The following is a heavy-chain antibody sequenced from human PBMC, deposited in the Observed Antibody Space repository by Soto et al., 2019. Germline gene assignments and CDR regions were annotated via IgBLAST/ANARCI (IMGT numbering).Heavy chain of an antibody. Sequence: QVQLVQSGVEVKKPGASVKVSCKASGYTFTSYYISWVRQAPGQGLEWMGWISAYNGNTNYAQKLQGRVTMTTDTSTSTAYMELRSLRSDTAVYYCAREDPPAHYWGQGTLVTVSS. CDR2: ISAYNGNT. CDR3: AREDPPAHY. V-gene: IGHV1-18*01. J-gene: IGHJ4*02. D-gene: IGHD2-2*01. CDR1: GYTFTSYY.